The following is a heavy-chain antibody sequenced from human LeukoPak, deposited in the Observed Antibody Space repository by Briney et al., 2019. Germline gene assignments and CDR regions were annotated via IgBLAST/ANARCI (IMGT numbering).Heavy chain of an antibody. Sequence: SETLSLTCTVSGGSISSYYWSWIRQPPGKGLEWIGYIYYSGSTNYNPSLKSRVTISVDTSKNQFSLKLSSVTAADTAVYYCARQSRYGSGSSDYWGQGTLVTVSS. CDR3: ARQSRYGSGSSDY. D-gene: IGHD3-10*01. CDR1: GGSISSYY. CDR2: IYYSGST. J-gene: IGHJ4*02. V-gene: IGHV4-59*08.